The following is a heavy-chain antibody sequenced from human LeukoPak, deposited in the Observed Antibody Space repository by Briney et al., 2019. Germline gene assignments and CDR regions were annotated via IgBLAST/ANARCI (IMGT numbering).Heavy chain of an antibody. Sequence: SETVSHTCAVYGGSFSGYYWSWIRQPPRRGLEGVGEINHSESTNYNPSLKRRVTISVDTSKNQFSLQLSSVTAADTAVYYCARGRQQLRRGPATYYMHVWGKGTTVTVSS. V-gene: IGHV4-34*01. D-gene: IGHD4-17*01. CDR2: INHSEST. J-gene: IGHJ6*03. CDR3: ARGRQQLRRGPATYYMHV. CDR1: GGSFSGYY.